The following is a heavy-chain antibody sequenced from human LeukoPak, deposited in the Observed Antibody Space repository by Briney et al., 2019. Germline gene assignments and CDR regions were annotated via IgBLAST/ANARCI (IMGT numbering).Heavy chain of an antibody. CDR1: GFMFSSHW. J-gene: IGHJ6*02. CDR3: ARGHILTGYTYYYYGMDV. D-gene: IGHD3-9*01. Sequence: PGGSLRLSCAASGFMFSSHWMSWVRQAPGKGLEWVAIIKQDGSGSYYVDSVKGRFTISRDNSKNTLYLQMGSLRAEDMAVYYCARGHILTGYTYYYYGMDVWGQGTTVTVSS. V-gene: IGHV3-7*01. CDR2: IKQDGSGS.